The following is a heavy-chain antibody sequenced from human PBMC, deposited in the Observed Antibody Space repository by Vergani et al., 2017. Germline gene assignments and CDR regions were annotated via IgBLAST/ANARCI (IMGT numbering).Heavy chain of an antibody. J-gene: IGHJ4*02. V-gene: IGHV3-30-3*01. CDR2: ISYDGSNK. D-gene: IGHD3-3*01. Sequence: QVQLVESGGGLVKPGGSLRLSCAASGFSFSSYAMHWVRQAPGKGLEWVAVISYDGSNKYYADSVKGRFTISRDNSKNTLYLQMNSLRAEDTAVYYCARDGYDFWSGYYRVIGYYFDYWGQGTLVTVSS. CDR1: GFSFSSYA. CDR3: ARDGYDFWSGYYRVIGYYFDY.